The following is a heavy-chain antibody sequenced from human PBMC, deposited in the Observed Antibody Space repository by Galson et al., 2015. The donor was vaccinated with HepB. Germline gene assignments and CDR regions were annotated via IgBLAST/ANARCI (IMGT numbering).Heavy chain of an antibody. Sequence: ETLSLTCAVYGGSFSGYYWSWIRQPPGKGLEWIGEINHSGSTNYNPSLKSRVTISVDTSKNQFSLKLSSVTAADTAVYYCARGRYYYGSGSSAWGQGTLVTVSS. J-gene: IGHJ4*02. CDR3: ARGRYYYGSGSSA. CDR1: GGSFSGYY. CDR2: INHSGST. D-gene: IGHD3-10*01. V-gene: IGHV4-34*01.